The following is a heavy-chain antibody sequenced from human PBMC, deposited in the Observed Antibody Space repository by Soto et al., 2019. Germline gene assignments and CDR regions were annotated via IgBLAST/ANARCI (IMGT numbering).Heavy chain of an antibody. J-gene: IGHJ4*02. D-gene: IGHD1-1*01. CDR2: IYHSGST. V-gene: IGHV4-30-2*01. CDR1: GGSISSGGYS. Sequence: PSETLSLTCAVSGGSISSGGYSWSWIRQPPGKGLEWIGYIYHSGSTYYNPSLKSRVTISVDRSKNQFSLKLSSVTAAGTAVYYCASNERGLLNYWGQGTLVTVSS. CDR3: ASNERGLLNY.